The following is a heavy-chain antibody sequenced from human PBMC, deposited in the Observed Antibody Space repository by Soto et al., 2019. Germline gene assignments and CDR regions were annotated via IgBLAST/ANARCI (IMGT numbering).Heavy chain of an antibody. D-gene: IGHD1-26*01. J-gene: IGHJ2*01. Sequence: QVQLVQSGAEVKKPGASVKVSCKASGYTFTNYAMHWVRQAPGQRLEWMGWINAGNGNTKYSQKFQGRVTITRDTSAITAYMELSSLRSEDTAVDYCARGGSLYWYFDLWGRGTLVTVSS. CDR1: GYTFTNYA. CDR3: ARGGSLYWYFDL. CDR2: INAGNGNT. V-gene: IGHV1-3*01.